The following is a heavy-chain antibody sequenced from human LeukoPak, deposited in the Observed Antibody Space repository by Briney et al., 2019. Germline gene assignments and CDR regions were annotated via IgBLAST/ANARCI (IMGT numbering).Heavy chain of an antibody. V-gene: IGHV3-7*01. CDR3: ATGWAAHDY. Sequence: PGGTLRLSCAASGLTFSTYWMSWVRRARGKGLEWVANKNQDGSEKYYVDSVKGRFTISRDNAKSSLYLQMNSLRAEDTAVYYCATGWAAHDYWGQGTLSPSPQ. CDR2: KNQDGSEK. CDR1: GLTFSTYW. D-gene: IGHD1-26*01. J-gene: IGHJ4*02.